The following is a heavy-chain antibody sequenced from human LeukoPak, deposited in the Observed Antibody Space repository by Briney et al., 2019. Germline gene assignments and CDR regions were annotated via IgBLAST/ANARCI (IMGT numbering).Heavy chain of an antibody. CDR3: ARVSPSVTMIAFDP. J-gene: IGHJ5*02. D-gene: IGHD3-22*01. CDR2: IYYSGST. CDR1: GGSISSYY. Sequence: SETLSLTCTVSGGSISSYYWSWIRQPPGKGLEWIGYIYYSGSTNYNPSLKSRVTVSVDTSKNQFSLKLSSVTAADTAVYYCARVSPSVTMIAFDPWGQGTLVTVSS. V-gene: IGHV4-59*01.